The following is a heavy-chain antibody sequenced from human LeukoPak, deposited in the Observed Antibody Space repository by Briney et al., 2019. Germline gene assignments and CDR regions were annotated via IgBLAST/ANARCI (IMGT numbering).Heavy chain of an antibody. CDR2: ISYTGST. CDR3: ARQRGYGGNHFYFDY. V-gene: IGHV4-59*08. D-gene: IGHD4-23*01. J-gene: IGHJ4*02. CDR1: GGSISTYY. Sequence: PSETLSLTCTVSGGSISTYYWSWIRQPPGKGLEWIGYISYTGSTNYNPSLKSRVTISLYTSQNHFSLKLSSLTAPDTAVYYCARQRGYGGNHFYFDYWGQGTLVTVSS.